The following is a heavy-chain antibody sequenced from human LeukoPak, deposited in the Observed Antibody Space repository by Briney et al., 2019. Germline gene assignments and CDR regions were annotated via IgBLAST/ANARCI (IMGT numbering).Heavy chain of an antibody. J-gene: IGHJ6*02. Sequence: ASVKVSCKTSGGTFSTSAISWVRRAPGQGLEWIGGIIPIFGTANYAQKFQGRVTITADESTSTAYMELSSLRSEDTAVYYCARGQGIVVVPAARYYYYGMDVWGQGTTVTVSS. CDR2: IIPIFGTA. CDR1: GGTFSTSA. V-gene: IGHV1-69*13. D-gene: IGHD2-2*01. CDR3: ARGQGIVVVPAARYYYYGMDV.